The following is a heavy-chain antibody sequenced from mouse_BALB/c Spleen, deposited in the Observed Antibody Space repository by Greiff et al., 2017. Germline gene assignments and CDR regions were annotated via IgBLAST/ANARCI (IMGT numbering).Heavy chain of an antibody. D-gene: IGHD1-1*01. CDR2: ISSGGST. V-gene: IGHV5-6-5*01. Sequence: EVKLVESGGGLVKPGGSLKLSCAASGFTFSSYAMSWVRQTPEKRLEWVASISSGGSTYYPDSVKGRFTISRDNARNILYLQMSSLRSEDTAMYYCAREIYYYGSSYTGHFDYWGQGTTLTVSS. J-gene: IGHJ2*01. CDR3: AREIYYYGSSYTGHFDY. CDR1: GFTFSSYA.